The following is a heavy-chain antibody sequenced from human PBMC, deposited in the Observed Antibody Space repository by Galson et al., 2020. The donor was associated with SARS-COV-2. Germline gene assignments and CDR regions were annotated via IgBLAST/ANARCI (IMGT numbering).Heavy chain of an antibody. V-gene: IGHV3-9*01. CDR2: ISWNSGSI. CDR1: GFKFDDHA. D-gene: IGHD2-15*01. CDR3: ARRSARYCSGSSCYPSPFDC. J-gene: IGHJ4*02. Sequence: GGSLRLSCTASGFKFDDHAMHWVRRAPGKGLEWVSGISWNSGSIGYADSVKGRFTISRDNAKNSLYLQMNSLRAEDTALYYCARRSARYCSGSSCYPSPFDCWGQGTLVTVSS.